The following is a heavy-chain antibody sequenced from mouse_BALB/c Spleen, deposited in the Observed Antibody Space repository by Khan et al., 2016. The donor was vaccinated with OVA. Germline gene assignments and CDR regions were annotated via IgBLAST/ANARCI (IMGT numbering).Heavy chain of an antibody. CDR2: INTNTGNP. J-gene: IGHJ3*01. CDR1: GYTFTNYG. D-gene: IGHD2-14*01. Sequence: QIQLVQSGPELKKPGESVKISCKASGYTFTNYGMNWVKQAPGKGLKWMGWINTNTGNPTFAEEFKERFAFSLDTSASTAYLQFNSLTTEDTATYVCARGYYMYGSWLAYWGQGTLVTVSA. V-gene: IGHV9-3*02. CDR3: ARGYYMYGSWLAY.